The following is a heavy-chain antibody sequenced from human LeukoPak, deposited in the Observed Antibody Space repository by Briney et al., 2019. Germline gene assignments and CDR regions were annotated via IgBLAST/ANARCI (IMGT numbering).Heavy chain of an antibody. CDR2: FNPNSGDA. CDR1: GYTFTVHY. V-gene: IGHV1-2*02. Sequence: ASVKVSCKVSGYTFTVHYLHWVRQAPGQGPEWMGWFNPNSGDANYAQRFQGRVTMTRVTSISTAYMEMKGLTIDDTAVYYCARDKGSGMLPFDYWGQGTRVTVSS. CDR3: ARDKGSGMLPFDY. D-gene: IGHD1-1*01. J-gene: IGHJ4*02.